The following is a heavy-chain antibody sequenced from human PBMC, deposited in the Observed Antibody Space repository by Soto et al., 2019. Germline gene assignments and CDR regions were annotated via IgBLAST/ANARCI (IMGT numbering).Heavy chain of an antibody. CDR3: ARMTSSLSPGR. Sequence: GGSLRLSCVASGFAFSNYSMNWVRQAPGKGLEWVSYIRSSGSPTYYAGSVKGRFTISRDNAKKSLYLQMNSLRAEDTAVYFCARMTSSLSPGRWGQGTLVTVSS. J-gene: IGHJ4*02. D-gene: IGHD2-2*01. V-gene: IGHV3-48*01. CDR2: IRSSGSPT. CDR1: GFAFSNYS.